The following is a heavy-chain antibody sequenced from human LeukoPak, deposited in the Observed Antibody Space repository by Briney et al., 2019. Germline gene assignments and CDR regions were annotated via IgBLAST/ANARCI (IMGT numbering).Heavy chain of an antibody. J-gene: IGHJ6*02. CDR3: ARESSSWYLTLTYYYGMDV. CDR2: ISSSGSTI. Sequence: AGGSLRLSCAASGFTFSSYEMNWVRQAPGKGLEWVSYISSSGSTIYYADSVKGRFTISRDNARNSLYLQMNSLRAEDTAVYYCARESSSWYLTLTYYYGMDVWGQGTTVTVSS. CDR1: GFTFSSYE. D-gene: IGHD6-13*01. V-gene: IGHV3-48*03.